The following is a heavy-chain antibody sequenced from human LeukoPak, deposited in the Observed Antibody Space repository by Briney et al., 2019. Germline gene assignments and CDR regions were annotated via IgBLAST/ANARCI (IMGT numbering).Heavy chain of an antibody. CDR1: GGSISSSNW. V-gene: IGHV4-4*02. D-gene: IGHD6-19*01. CDR3: ARGMGQWPYPEYFQH. J-gene: IGHJ1*01. Sequence: PSGTLSLTCAVSGGSISSSNWWSWVRQPPGKGLEWIGEIYHSGSTNYNPSLKSRVTISVDKSKNQFSLKLSSVTAADTAVYYCARGMGQWPYPEYFQHWGQGTLVTVPS. CDR2: IYHSGST.